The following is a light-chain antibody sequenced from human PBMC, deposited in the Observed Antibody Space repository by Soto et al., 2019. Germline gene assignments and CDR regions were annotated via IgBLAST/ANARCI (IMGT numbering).Light chain of an antibody. V-gene: IGLV2-11*01. J-gene: IGLJ1*01. CDR1: GIDVGGYNY. CDR3: CSYAGSYTYV. Sequence: SALTQPRSVSGCPGQSLTMSCTLTGIDVGGYNYVSWYQQHPGKAPKLMIYDVSKRPSGVPDRFSGSKSGNTASLTISGLQAEDEADYYCCSYAGSYTYVFGTGTKVTVL. CDR2: DVS.